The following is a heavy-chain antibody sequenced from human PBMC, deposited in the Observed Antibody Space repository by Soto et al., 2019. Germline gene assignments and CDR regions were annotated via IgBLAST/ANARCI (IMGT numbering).Heavy chain of an antibody. D-gene: IGHD3-10*01. CDR2: IIPIFGTA. J-gene: IGHJ6*02. CDR3: AREGGSGNYRYYAMDV. V-gene: IGHV1-69*12. Sequence: QVQLVQSGAEVKKPGSSVKVSCKASGGTFSSYAISWVRQAPGQGLEWMGGIIPIFGTANYAQKFQGRVTITADESTSTAYMELISLRSEETAVYYCAREGGSGNYRYYAMDVWGQGTTVTVSS. CDR1: GGTFSSYA.